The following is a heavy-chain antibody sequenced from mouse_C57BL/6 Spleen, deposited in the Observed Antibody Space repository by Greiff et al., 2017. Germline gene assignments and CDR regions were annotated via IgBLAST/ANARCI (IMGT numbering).Heavy chain of an antibody. CDR3: ARSYGYDGYYAMDY. CDR1: GYTFTSYW. D-gene: IGHD2-2*01. CDR2: IDPSDSET. J-gene: IGHJ4*01. V-gene: IGHV1-52*01. Sequence: QVQLQQSGAELVRPGSSVKLSCKASGYTFTSYWMHWVKQRPIQGLEWIGNIDPSDSETHYNQKFKDKATLTVDKSSSTAYMQLSSLTSEDSAVYYCARSYGYDGYYAMDYWGQGTSVTVSS.